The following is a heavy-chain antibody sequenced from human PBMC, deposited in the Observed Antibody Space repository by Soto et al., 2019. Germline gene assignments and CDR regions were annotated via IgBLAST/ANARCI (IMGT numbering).Heavy chain of an antibody. CDR2: IYYSGST. V-gene: IGHV4-59*01. J-gene: IGHJ4*02. Sequence: SETLSLTCIFSVVSISSYYWSCIRHPPGKGLEWIGYIYYSGSTNYNPSLKSRVIISVDTSKNQFSLKLSSGTAADTAVYYCARIHIGSYYEYWGQG. CDR3: ARIHIGSYYEY. CDR1: VVSISSYY. D-gene: IGHD1-26*01.